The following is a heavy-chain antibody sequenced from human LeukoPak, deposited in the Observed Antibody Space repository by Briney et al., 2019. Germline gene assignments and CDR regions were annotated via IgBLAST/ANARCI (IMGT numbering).Heavy chain of an antibody. Sequence: PSETLSLTCTVSGGSISSSSYYWGWIRQPPGKRLEWIGSIYYSGSTYYNPSLKSRVTISVDTSKNQFSLKLSSVTAADTAVYYCAREDIVVVPAAKDEQWFDPWGQGTLVTVSS. CDR3: AREDIVVVPAAKDEQWFDP. CDR2: IYYSGST. CDR1: GGSISSSSYY. J-gene: IGHJ5*02. D-gene: IGHD2-2*01. V-gene: IGHV4-39*07.